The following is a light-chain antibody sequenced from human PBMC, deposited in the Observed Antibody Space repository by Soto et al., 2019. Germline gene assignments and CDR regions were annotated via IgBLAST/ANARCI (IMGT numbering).Light chain of an antibody. V-gene: IGKV3D-15*01. CDR3: QQYNNWPYA. CDR1: QSVSTK. CDR2: GAS. J-gene: IGKJ3*01. Sequence: MVMTQSPATLSVSPGERATLSCRASQSVSTKLAWYQQKPGQAPRLLIYGASTRATGIPARFSGSGSGTDFTLTISSLQSEDFAVYYCQQYNNWPYAFGPGNRVDIK.